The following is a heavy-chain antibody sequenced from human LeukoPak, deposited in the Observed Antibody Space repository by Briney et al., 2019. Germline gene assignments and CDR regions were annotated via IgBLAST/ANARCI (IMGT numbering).Heavy chain of an antibody. CDR2: IYYSGST. CDR1: GGSISCGDYY. J-gene: IGHJ4*02. D-gene: IGHD3-22*01. Sequence: SETLSLTCTVSGGSISCGDYYWSWIRQPPGKGLEWIGYIYYSGSTYYNPSLKSRVTISVDTSKNQFSLKLSSVTAADTAVYYCVGGYYDSSGYAPLLFDYWGQGTLVTVSS. V-gene: IGHV4-30-4*01. CDR3: VGGYYDSSGYAPLLFDY.